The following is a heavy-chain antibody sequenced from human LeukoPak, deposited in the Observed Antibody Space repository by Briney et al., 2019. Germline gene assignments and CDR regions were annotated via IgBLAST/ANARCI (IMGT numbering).Heavy chain of an antibody. CDR1: GFPLSSYS. CDR3: ARVKGTYFDY. Sequence: GGSVRLSCTVSGFPLSSYSMNWFRQAPGKGLEWVAYISASGSNIYYVDSVMGRFTVSRDNPKSSLFLQMNSPRAEDTAVYYCARVKGTYFDYWGQGALVTVSS. D-gene: IGHD1-1*01. J-gene: IGHJ4*02. CDR2: ISASGSNI. V-gene: IGHV3-48*01.